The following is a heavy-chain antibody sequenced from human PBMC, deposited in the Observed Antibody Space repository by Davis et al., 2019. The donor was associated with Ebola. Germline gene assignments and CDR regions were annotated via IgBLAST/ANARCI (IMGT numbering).Heavy chain of an antibody. V-gene: IGHV3-48*02. CDR3: ARDDSGSYFPHFDY. Sequence: GSLRLSCAASGFTFSSYSMNWVRQAPGKGLEWVSYISSSSSTIYYADSVKGRFTISRDNAKNSLYLQMNSLRDEDTAVYYCARDDSGSYFPHFDYWGQGTLVTVSS. D-gene: IGHD1-26*01. CDR1: GFTFSSYS. J-gene: IGHJ4*02. CDR2: ISSSSSTI.